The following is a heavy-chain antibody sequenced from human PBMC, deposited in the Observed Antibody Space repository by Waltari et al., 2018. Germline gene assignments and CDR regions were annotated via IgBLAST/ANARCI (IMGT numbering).Heavy chain of an antibody. Sequence: EVQLVESGGGLVQPGRSLRLSCAASGFTFAAYAMHWVRQPPGKGLEWVSGISWNSGSIGYADSVEGRFTISRDNAKNSLFLQMNSLRAEDTALYYCAKDKSYYTSGWENAFDIWGQGTMVTVSS. D-gene: IGHD6-19*01. CDR2: ISWNSGSI. CDR1: GFTFAAYA. J-gene: IGHJ3*02. V-gene: IGHV3-9*01. CDR3: AKDKSYYTSGWENAFDI.